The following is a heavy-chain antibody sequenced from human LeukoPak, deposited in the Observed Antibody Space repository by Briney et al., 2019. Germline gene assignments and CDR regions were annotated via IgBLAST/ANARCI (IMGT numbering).Heavy chain of an antibody. CDR1: GDSFSNYY. CDR3: ARDPKDFYDTSNYLYFDY. J-gene: IGHJ4*02. CDR2: IYTSGSP. V-gene: IGHV4-4*07. Sequence: NTSETLSLTCTVSGDSFSNYYWSWIRQPAGKGLEWIGRIYTSGSPNYNPSLMSRVTMSIDTSKNQFSLKLSSVTAADTAVYYCARDPKDFYDTSNYLYFDYWGRGTLVTVSS. D-gene: IGHD3-22*01.